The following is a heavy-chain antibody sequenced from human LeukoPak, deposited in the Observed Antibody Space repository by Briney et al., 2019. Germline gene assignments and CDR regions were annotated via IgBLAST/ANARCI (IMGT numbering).Heavy chain of an antibody. V-gene: IGHV4-34*01. D-gene: IGHD3-10*01. CDR2: INYIGTT. J-gene: IGHJ4*01. CDR1: GGSISASF. CDR3: TRGPNERRFYDGSGSSDY. Sequence: SETLSLTCTVSGGSISASFWSWIRQPPGKGLEWIGDINYIGTTNYNPSLKSRVTISVDASKNQFSLKLSSVTAADTAVYFCTRGPNERRFYDGSGSSDYWGQGTLVTVSS.